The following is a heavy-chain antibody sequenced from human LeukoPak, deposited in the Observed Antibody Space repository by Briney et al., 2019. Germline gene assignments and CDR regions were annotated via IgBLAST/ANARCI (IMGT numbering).Heavy chain of an antibody. CDR3: ARSSGYCSGGSYYWFDYYYYYMDV. D-gene: IGHD2-15*01. Sequence: GASVKVSCTASGYTFTSYGISWVRQAPGQGLEWMGWISAYNGNTNYAQKLQGRVTMTTDTSTSTAYMELRSLRSDDTAVYYCARSSGYCSGGSYYWFDYYYYYMDVWGKGTTVTVSS. V-gene: IGHV1-18*01. J-gene: IGHJ6*03. CDR2: ISAYNGNT. CDR1: GYTFTSYG.